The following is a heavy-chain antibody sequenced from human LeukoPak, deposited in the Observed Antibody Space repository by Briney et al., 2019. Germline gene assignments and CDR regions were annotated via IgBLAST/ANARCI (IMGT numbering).Heavy chain of an antibody. J-gene: IGHJ4*02. D-gene: IGHD3-22*01. V-gene: IGHV4-34*01. Sequence: SETLSLTCGVYGGSFSGYYWTWIRQPPGKGLEWIGEINHSGSTNYNPSLKTRVTISVDTSKNQFSLKLSSVTAADTAVYYCASLNDVVVDYWGQGNPVTVSP. CDR1: GGSFSGYY. CDR3: ASLNDVVVDY. CDR2: INHSGST.